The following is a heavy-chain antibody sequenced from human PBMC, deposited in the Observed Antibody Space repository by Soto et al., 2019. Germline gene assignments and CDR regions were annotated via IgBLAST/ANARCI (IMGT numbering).Heavy chain of an antibody. CDR3: ATSGVVAATSAFDI. D-gene: IGHD2-15*01. J-gene: IGHJ3*02. CDR2: INAGNGNT. Sequence: ASVKVSCKASGYTFTSYAMHWVRQAPGQRLEWMGWINAGNGNTKYSQKFQGRVTITRDTSASTAYMELSSLRSEDTAVYYCATSGVVAATSAFDIWGQGTMVTVSS. V-gene: IGHV1-3*01. CDR1: GYTFTSYA.